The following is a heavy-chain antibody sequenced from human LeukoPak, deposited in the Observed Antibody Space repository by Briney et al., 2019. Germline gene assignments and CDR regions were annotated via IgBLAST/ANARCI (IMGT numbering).Heavy chain of an antibody. J-gene: IGHJ6*02. CDR3: ARLGWLQLHYYYGMDV. CDR1: GGSISSYY. Sequence: SETLSLTCTVSGGSISSYYWSWIRQPPGKGLGWTGYIYYSGSTNYNPSLKSRVTISVDTSKNKFSLWLSSVTAADTAVYYCARLGWLQLHYYYGMDVWGQGTTVTVSS. D-gene: IGHD5-24*01. V-gene: IGHV4-59*08. CDR2: IYYSGST.